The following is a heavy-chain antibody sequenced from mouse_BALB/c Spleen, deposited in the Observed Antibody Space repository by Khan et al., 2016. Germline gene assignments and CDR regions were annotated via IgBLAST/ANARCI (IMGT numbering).Heavy chain of an antibody. D-gene: IGHD2-10*02. V-gene: IGHV1-39*01. Sequence: VQLKQSGPELEKPGASVKISCKASGYSFTGYNMNWVKQSNGKSLEWIGNIDPYYGGTSYNQKFKGKATLTVDKSSSTAYMQLKSLTSEDSAVXYCVRGYGNYVNWYFDVWGAGTTVTVSS. CDR3: VRGYGNYVNWYFDV. CDR1: GYSFTGYN. J-gene: IGHJ1*01. CDR2: IDPYYGGT.